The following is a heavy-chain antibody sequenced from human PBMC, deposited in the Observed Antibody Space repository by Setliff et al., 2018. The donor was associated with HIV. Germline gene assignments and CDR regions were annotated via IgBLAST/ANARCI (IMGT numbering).Heavy chain of an antibody. D-gene: IGHD3-22*01. J-gene: IGHJ1*01. Sequence: ASVKVSCTASGYIFTSYGISWVRQAPGQGLEWMGWISAYNGNTNYAQKFQGRVSMTIDTSTSTAYMGLRSLRPDDTAVYFCARDPSSGIYYDSSGQYFQNWGQGTLVTVSS. CDR1: GYIFTSYG. CDR3: ARDPSSGIYYDSSGQYFQN. CDR2: ISAYNGNT. V-gene: IGHV1-18*01.